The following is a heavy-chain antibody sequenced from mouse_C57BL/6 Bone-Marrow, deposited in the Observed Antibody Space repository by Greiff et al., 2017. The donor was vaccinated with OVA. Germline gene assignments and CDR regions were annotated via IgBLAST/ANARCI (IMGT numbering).Heavy chain of an antibody. J-gene: IGHJ4*01. V-gene: IGHV1-55*01. Sequence: VQLQQPGAELVKPGASVKMSCKASGYTFTSYWITWVKQRPGQGLEWIGDIYPGSGSTNYNEKFKSKATLTVDTSSSTAYMQLSSLTSEDSAVYYCAPYDYDGGYAMDYWGQGTSVTVSS. CDR3: APYDYDGGYAMDY. CDR2: IYPGSGST. CDR1: GYTFTSYW. D-gene: IGHD2-4*01.